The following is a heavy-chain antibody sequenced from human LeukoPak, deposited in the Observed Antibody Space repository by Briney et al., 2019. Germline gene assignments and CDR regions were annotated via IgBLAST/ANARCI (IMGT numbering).Heavy chain of an antibody. Sequence: SETLSLTCTVSGGSISSSSCYWGWIRQPPGKGLEWIGSIYYSGSTYYNPSLKSRVTISVDTSKNQFSLKLSSVTAADTAVYYCARHSITMVQGVPFDYWGQGTLVTVSS. J-gene: IGHJ4*02. CDR1: GGSISSSSCY. D-gene: IGHD3-10*01. CDR3: ARHSITMVQGVPFDY. CDR2: IYYSGST. V-gene: IGHV4-39*01.